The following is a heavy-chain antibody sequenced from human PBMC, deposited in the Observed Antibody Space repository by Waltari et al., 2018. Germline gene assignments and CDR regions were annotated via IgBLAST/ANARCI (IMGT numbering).Heavy chain of an antibody. D-gene: IGHD5-12*01. J-gene: IGHJ4*02. Sequence: QVQLVQSGAEVKKPGSSVKVSCKASGGTFSSYAISWVRQAPGQGLEWMGWIITIFGTANYAQKFQGRVTMTADESTSTAYMELSSLRSEDTAVYYCARRTANSGYDYYFDYWGQGTLVTVSS. CDR2: IITIFGTA. V-gene: IGHV1-69*13. CDR3: ARRTANSGYDYYFDY. CDR1: GGTFSSYA.